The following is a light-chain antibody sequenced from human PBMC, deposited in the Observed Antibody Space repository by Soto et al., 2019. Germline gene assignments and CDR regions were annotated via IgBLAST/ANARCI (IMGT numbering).Light chain of an antibody. J-gene: IGLJ3*02. CDR1: SSDIGGYNY. CDR3: TSYAGSNNLV. V-gene: IGLV2-8*01. CDR2: EVS. Sequence: QSALTQPPSASGSPGESVTMSCTGTSSDIGGYNYVSWYQQHPGKAPKLIIYEVSKRPSGVPDRFSGSKSGNTASLTVSGLQAEDEADYYCTSYAGSNNLVVAGGTK.